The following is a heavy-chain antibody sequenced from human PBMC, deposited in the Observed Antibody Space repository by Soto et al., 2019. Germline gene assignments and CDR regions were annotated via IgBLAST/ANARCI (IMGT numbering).Heavy chain of an antibody. CDR2: TYYRSKWYN. V-gene: IGHV6-1*01. Sequence: SQTLSLTCAISGDSVSSNSAAWNWIRQSPSRGLEWLGRTYYRSKWYNDYAVSVKSRITINPDTSKNQFSLQLNSVTPEDTAVYYCARGTGEGVRGVIIKYYYYCMVVWCQGTTVTVSS. CDR1: GDSVSSNSAA. CDR3: ARGTGEGVRGVIIKYYYYCMVV. J-gene: IGHJ6*02. D-gene: IGHD3-3*01.